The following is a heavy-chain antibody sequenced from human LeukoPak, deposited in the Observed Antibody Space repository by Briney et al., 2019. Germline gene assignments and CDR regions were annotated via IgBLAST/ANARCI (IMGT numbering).Heavy chain of an antibody. CDR1: GGSISSSGYY. V-gene: IGHV4-39*01. CDR3: AGHRSPTGSYYEPFDY. D-gene: IGHD1-26*01. Sequence: SETLSLTCTVSGGSISSSGYYWGLIRQPPGKGLEWIGSIHYSGNTYYNPSLKSRVTVSVDTSKNQFSLKLSSGTAVDTAVYYCAGHRSPTGSYYEPFDYWGQGILVTVSS. J-gene: IGHJ4*02. CDR2: IHYSGNT.